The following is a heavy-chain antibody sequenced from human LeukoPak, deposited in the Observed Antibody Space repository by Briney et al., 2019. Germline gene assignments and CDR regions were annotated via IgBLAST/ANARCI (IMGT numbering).Heavy chain of an antibody. CDR3: ARLVYYYGSGSYLSADS. J-gene: IGHJ4*02. CDR1: GGSISSYY. D-gene: IGHD3-10*01. CDR2: IYYSGST. Sequence: PSETLSLTCTVSGGSISSYYWSWIRQPPGKGLEWIGYIYYSGSTNYNPSLKSRVTISVDTSKNQFSLKLSSVTAADTAVYYCARLVYYYGSGSYLSADSWGQGTLVTVSS. V-gene: IGHV4-59*08.